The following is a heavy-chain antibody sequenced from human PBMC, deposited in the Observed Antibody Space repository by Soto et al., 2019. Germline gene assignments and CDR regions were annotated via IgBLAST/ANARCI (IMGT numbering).Heavy chain of an antibody. CDR3: AKDSAAFYYCSSTSRPEQRYYYGMDV. CDR1: GFTFSSYG. J-gene: IGHJ6*02. V-gene: IGHV3-30*18. CDR2: ISYDGSNK. Sequence: PGGSLRLSCAASGFTFSSYGMHWVRQAPGKGLEWVAVISYDGSNKYYADSVKGRFTISRDNSKNTLYLQMNSLRAEDTAVYYCAKDSAAFYYCSSTSRPEQRYYYGMDVWGQGTTVTVSS. D-gene: IGHD2-2*01.